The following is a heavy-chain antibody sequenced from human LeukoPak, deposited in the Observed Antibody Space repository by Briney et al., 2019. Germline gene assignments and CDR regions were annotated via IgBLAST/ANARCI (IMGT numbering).Heavy chain of an antibody. CDR3: AGTPIASTGTLFY. D-gene: IGHD6-13*01. CDR2: IYHSGNT. CDR1: GGSISTSYY. Sequence: SETLSLTCTVSGGSISTSYYWIWIRQPPGKGLEWLGYIYHSGNTNYSPSLKSRVTISVDSSNNQFSLKLSSVTAADTALYYCAGTPIASTGTLFYWGLGTLVTVSS. V-gene: IGHV4-59*01. J-gene: IGHJ4*02.